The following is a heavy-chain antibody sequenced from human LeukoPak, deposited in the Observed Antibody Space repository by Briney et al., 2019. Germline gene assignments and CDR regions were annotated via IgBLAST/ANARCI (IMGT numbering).Heavy chain of an antibody. Sequence: GGSLRLSCAASGFTVSSNYMSWVRQAPGKGLEWVSLIYSGGSTYYADSVKGRFTISRDNAKNSLYLQMNSLRAEDTAVYYCARSKDIVATIGTGAFDIWGQGTMVTVSS. D-gene: IGHD5-12*01. V-gene: IGHV3-53*01. J-gene: IGHJ3*02. CDR3: ARSKDIVATIGTGAFDI. CDR2: IYSGGST. CDR1: GFTVSSNY.